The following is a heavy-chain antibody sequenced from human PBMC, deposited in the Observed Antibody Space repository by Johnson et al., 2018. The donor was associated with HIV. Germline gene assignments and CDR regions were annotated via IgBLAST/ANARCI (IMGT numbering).Heavy chain of an antibody. CDR3: ARGAPQSSGSRRPYHAFDI. J-gene: IGHJ3*02. Sequence: QVQLVESGGGVVQPGESLRLSCVASRFTFSSYGMHWVRQAPGKGLEWVAVISYDGANKYYADSVKGRFTISKDNSKNTLYLQMNSLRAEDTAVYYCARGAPQSSGSRRPYHAFDIWGQGTMVTVSS. D-gene: IGHD3-22*01. CDR1: RFTFSSYG. V-gene: IGHV3-30*03. CDR2: ISYDGANK.